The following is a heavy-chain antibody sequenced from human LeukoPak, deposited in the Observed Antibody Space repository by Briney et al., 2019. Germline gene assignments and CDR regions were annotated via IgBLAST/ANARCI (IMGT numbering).Heavy chain of an antibody. V-gene: IGHV4-34*09. CDR2: INHSGST. D-gene: IGHD3-16*02. Sequence: SETLSLTCAVYGGSFSGYYWSWIRQPPGKGLEWIGEINHSGSTNYNPSLKSRVTISVDTSKNQFSLKLSSVTAADTAVYYCARGGDNDYVWGSYRYTFNYWGQGTLVTVSS. CDR3: ARGGDNDYVWGSYRYTFNY. CDR1: GGSFSGYY. J-gene: IGHJ4*02.